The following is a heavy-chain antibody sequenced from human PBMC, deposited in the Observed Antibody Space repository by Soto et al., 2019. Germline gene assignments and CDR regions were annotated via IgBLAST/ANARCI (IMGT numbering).Heavy chain of an antibody. CDR2: ISGSGGST. CDR3: AKEGGSGSYYNKFGYYYYGMDV. V-gene: IGHV3-23*01. CDR1: GFTFSSYA. J-gene: IGHJ6*02. D-gene: IGHD3-10*01. Sequence: PGGSLRLSCAASGFTFSSYAMSWVRQAPGKGLEWVSAISGSGGSTYYADSVKGRFTISRDNSKNTLYLQMNSLRAEDTAVYYCAKEGGSGSYYNKFGYYYYGMDVWGQGTTATVSS.